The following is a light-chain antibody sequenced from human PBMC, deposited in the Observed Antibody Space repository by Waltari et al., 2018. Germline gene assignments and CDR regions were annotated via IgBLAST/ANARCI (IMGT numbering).Light chain of an antibody. Sequence: EIVLTQSPATRSVSPGERATLPCWASQSIRIPLAWYQQKPGQAPRLLIYDASTRATGIPVRFSGSGSGTYFTLTISSLQSEDFAVYYCQQYTNWPLTFGGGTKVEI. CDR2: DAS. V-gene: IGKV3D-15*01. CDR1: QSIRIP. J-gene: IGKJ4*01. CDR3: QQYTNWPLT.